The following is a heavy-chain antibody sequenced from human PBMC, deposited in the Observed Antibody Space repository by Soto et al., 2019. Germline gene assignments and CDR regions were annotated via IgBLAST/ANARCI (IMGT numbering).Heavy chain of an antibody. D-gene: IGHD2-15*01. CDR1: GFTFSGSA. Sequence: PGGSLRLSCAASGFTFSGSAMHWVRQASGKGLEWVGRIRSKANSYATAYAASVKGRFTISRDDSKNTAYLQMNGLKTEDTAVYYCTTSYCSGGSCEVTHYYYYGMDVWGQGTTVTVSS. CDR3: TTSYCSGGSCEVTHYYYYGMDV. CDR2: IRSKANSYAT. V-gene: IGHV3-73*01. J-gene: IGHJ6*02.